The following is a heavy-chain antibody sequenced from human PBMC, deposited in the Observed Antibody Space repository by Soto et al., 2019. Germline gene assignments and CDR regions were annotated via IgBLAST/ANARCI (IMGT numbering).Heavy chain of an antibody. J-gene: IGHJ4*02. CDR2: IKQVGGEK. V-gene: IGHV3-7*03. Sequence: GGSLRLSCAASGFTFSSYWMSWVRQAPGKGREWVANIKQVGGEKYYVDFGKGRFTISRDNAKNSLYLQMNSVRAEDTAVDYCARTSYSSGWYMGYWGQGTLVTVSS. CDR3: ARTSYSSGWYMGY. CDR1: GFTFSSYW. D-gene: IGHD6-19*01.